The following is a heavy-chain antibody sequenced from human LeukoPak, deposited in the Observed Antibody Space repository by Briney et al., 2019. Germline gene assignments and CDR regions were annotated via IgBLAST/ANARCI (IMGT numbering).Heavy chain of an antibody. Sequence: GASVKVSCKASGFTFTSHDYNWVRQATGQGLKWMGWISAYNGNTNYAQKLQGRVTMTTDTSTSTAYMELRSLRSDDTAVYYCARDATRGNYYYYGMDVWGQGTTVTVSS. CDR3: ARDATRGNYYYYGMDV. CDR2: ISAYNGNT. D-gene: IGHD3-10*01. CDR1: GFTFTSHD. J-gene: IGHJ6*02. V-gene: IGHV1-18*01.